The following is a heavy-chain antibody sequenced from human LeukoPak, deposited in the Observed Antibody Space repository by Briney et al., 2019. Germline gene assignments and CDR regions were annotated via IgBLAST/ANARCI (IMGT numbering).Heavy chain of an antibody. CDR1: GGSISTYY. D-gene: IGHD3-22*01. CDR2: IYNSGST. Sequence: SETLSLTCTVSGGSISTYYWSWIRQPPGKGLEWIAYIYNSGSTNYNPSLKSRVTISADTSKNRLSLRLSPVTAADTAVYYRARIYYDSGAYYRRAFDIWGQGTMVTVSS. CDR3: ARIYYDSGAYYRRAFDI. J-gene: IGHJ3*02. V-gene: IGHV4-59*01.